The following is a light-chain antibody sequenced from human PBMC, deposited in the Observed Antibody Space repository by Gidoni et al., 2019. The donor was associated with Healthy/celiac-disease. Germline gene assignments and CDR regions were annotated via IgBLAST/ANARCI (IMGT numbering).Light chain of an antibody. V-gene: IGKV3-20*01. CDR3: QQYGSSPRT. CDR2: GAS. Sequence: VLPQSPGTLSLSPGERATLSCRASQSVSSSYLAWYQQKPGQAPRLLIYGASSRATGIPDRFSGSGSGTDFTLTISRLEPEDFAVYYCQQYGSSPRTFGQGTKLEIK. J-gene: IGKJ2*01. CDR1: QSVSSSY.